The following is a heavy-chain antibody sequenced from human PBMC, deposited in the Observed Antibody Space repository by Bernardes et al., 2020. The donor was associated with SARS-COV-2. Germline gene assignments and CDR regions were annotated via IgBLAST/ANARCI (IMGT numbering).Heavy chain of an antibody. D-gene: IGHD3-3*01. Sequence: SETLSLTCSVSGASISSDHYYWTWIRQPPGKGLECFWHIYYNGNTSYNPSLKSRCFMSLDTSKNQFSLQLTSVTAADTAVYYCARLSPVDDFWSDNRWGWFDPWGQGIRVTVPS. CDR2: IYYNGNT. J-gene: IGHJ5*02. CDR1: GASISSDHYY. V-gene: IGHV4-30-4*01. CDR3: ARLSPVDDFWSDNRWGWFDP.